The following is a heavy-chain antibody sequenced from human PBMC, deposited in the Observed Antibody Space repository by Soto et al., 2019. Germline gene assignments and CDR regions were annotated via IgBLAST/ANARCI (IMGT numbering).Heavy chain of an antibody. V-gene: IGHV1-2*04. Sequence: GASVKVSCKASGYTFTGYYLHSLRQAPGQGLEWMGWINPNSGGTNYAQKFQGWVTMTRDTSISTAYMELSRLRSDDTAVYYCATDIASGAFDIWGQGTMVTVSS. CDR1: GYTFTGYY. D-gene: IGHD6-13*01. J-gene: IGHJ3*02. CDR3: ATDIASGAFDI. CDR2: INPNSGGT.